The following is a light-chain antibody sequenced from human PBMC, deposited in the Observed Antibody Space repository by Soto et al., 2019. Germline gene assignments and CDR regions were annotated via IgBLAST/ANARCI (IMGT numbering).Light chain of an antibody. J-gene: IGLJ2*01. V-gene: IGLV2-14*01. Sequence: QSALTQPASVSGSPGQSITISCTETNSDIGDIHYVSWYQHHPGKAPRVLISEVSYRPSGVSDRFSGSRSGTSASLAITGLQAEDEADYYCQSFDSSRIGLLFGGGTQLTVL. CDR1: NSDIGDIHY. CDR2: EVS. CDR3: QSFDSSRIGLL.